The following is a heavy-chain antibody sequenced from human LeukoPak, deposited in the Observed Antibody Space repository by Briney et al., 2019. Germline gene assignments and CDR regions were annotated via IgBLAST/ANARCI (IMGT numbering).Heavy chain of an antibody. V-gene: IGHV5-51*03. CDR3: ARRLYSGDSMTAFDS. D-gene: IGHD1-26*01. Sequence: GESLKISCKGSGFTFTTHWIGWVRPMPGKGLEWMGSIYPTDSDTRYSPSFQGQVTTSADKSTTTAYLRWSSLRASDTAMYYCARRLYSGDSMTAFDSWGQGTLVTVSS. J-gene: IGHJ4*02. CDR1: GFTFTTHW. CDR2: IYPTDSDT.